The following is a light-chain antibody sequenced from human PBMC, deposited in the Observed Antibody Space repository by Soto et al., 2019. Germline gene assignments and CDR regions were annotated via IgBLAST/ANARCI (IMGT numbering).Light chain of an antibody. CDR1: QSIGGW. Sequence: DIQMTQSPSTLSASVGDRVRITCRASQSIGGWLAWYQQKPGKAPKLLILKASNLNSGVPSTFSGSGSGTGFTFTISSLQPDAVDTDYCYYYDNYSPPWTFGQGTKVDIK. J-gene: IGKJ1*01. V-gene: IGKV1-5*03. CDR2: KAS. CDR3: YYYDNYSPPWT.